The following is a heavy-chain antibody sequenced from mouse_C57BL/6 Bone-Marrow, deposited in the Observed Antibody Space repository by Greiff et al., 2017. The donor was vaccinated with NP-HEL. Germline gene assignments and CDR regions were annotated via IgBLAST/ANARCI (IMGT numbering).Heavy chain of an antibody. CDR3: TTGITTVVAPFAY. D-gene: IGHD1-1*01. Sequence: VQLQQSGAELVRPGASVKLSCTASGFNIKDDYMHWVKQRPEQGLEWIGWIDPENGDTEYASKFQGKATITADTSSNTAYLQLSSLTSEDTAVYYRTTGITTVVAPFAYWGQGTLVTVSA. V-gene: IGHV14-4*01. CDR2: IDPENGDT. CDR1: GFNIKDDY. J-gene: IGHJ3*01.